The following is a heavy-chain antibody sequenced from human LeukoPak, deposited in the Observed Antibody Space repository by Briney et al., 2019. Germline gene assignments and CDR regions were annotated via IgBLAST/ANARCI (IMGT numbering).Heavy chain of an antibody. V-gene: IGHV3-30*04. CDR1: GFTFSSYA. CDR2: ISYDGSNK. J-gene: IGHJ4*02. CDR3: ARETKRFGELMGGWQYYFDY. Sequence: GSLRLSCAASGFTFSSYAMHWVRQAPGKGLEWVAVISYDGSNKYYADSVKGRFTISRDNAKNSLYLQMNSLRAEDTAVYYCARETKRFGELMGGWQYYFDYWGQGTLVTVSS. D-gene: IGHD3-10*01.